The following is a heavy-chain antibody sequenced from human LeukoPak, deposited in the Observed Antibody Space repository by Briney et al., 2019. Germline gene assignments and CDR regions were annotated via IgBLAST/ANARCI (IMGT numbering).Heavy chain of an antibody. Sequence: PSETLSLTCTVSGGSIGSSAYSWGWIRQPPGKGLEWIGSIYYSGSTYYNPSLKSRVTISVDTSKNQFSLKLSSVTAADTAVYYCARGERYDFHFDYWGQGTLVTVSS. J-gene: IGHJ4*02. CDR2: IYYSGST. CDR3: ARGERYDFHFDY. CDR1: GGSIGSSAYS. V-gene: IGHV4-39*07. D-gene: IGHD3-3*01.